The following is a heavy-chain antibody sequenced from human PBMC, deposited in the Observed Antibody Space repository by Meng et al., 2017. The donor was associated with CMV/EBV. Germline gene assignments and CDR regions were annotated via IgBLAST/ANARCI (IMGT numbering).Heavy chain of an antibody. J-gene: IGHJ4*02. D-gene: IGHD3-10*01. CDR3: ARDLSFGSFDY. CDR1: GGSIGSGVYY. Sequence: VSGGSIGSGVYYWSWIRQHPGKGLEWIGYIYYSGDTYYNPSLKSRVTISADTSKNQFSLKLSSVTAADTAVYYCARDLSFGSFDYWGQGTLVTVSS. V-gene: IGHV4-31*02. CDR2: IYYSGDT.